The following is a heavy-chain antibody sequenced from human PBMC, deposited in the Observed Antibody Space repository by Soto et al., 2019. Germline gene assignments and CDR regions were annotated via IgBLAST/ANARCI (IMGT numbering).Heavy chain of an antibody. CDR2: IYYSGTT. CDR3: ASDRWFDP. Sequence: QVQLQESGPGLVKPSETLSLTCTVSGGSVSSGSHYWSWIRQPPGKGLEWIGYIYYSGTTNYNPSLKSRVTISADTSKNQFSLKLRSVPAADTAGYYCASDRWFDPCGQGTLVTVSS. CDR1: GGSVSSGSHY. J-gene: IGHJ5*02. V-gene: IGHV4-61*01.